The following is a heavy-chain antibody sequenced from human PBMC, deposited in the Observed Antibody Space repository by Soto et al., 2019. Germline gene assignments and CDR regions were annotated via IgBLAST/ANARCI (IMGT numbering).Heavy chain of an antibody. CDR3: ARIKIVGILTYYMDV. D-gene: IGHD3-3*01. Sequence: QLQLQESGPGLVKPSETLSLSCTVSGDSISTSSSYYWGWIRQPPGKGLEWIANMYYSGSTYYNPSLKCRVTISLETSKNQFSLKLNSVTAADTAVYYCARIKIVGILTYYMDVWGKGTTVTVSS. CDR1: GDSISTSSSYY. J-gene: IGHJ6*03. V-gene: IGHV4-39*01. CDR2: MYYSGST.